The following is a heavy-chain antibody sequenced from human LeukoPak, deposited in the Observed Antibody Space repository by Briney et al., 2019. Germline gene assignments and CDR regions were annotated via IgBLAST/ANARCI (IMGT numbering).Heavy chain of an antibody. CDR2: ISGSGAST. J-gene: IGHJ4*02. Sequence: PGGSLRLSCAASGFTFSNYALSWVRQGPGKGLEWVSSISGSGASTYYADSVKGRFTISRDNSKNTMYLQMQSLRAEDTAVYYCAKGIGSGSYLGSCDYWGQGTLVTVSS. D-gene: IGHD3-10*01. CDR3: AKGIGSGSYLGSCDY. V-gene: IGHV3-23*01. CDR1: GFTFSNYA.